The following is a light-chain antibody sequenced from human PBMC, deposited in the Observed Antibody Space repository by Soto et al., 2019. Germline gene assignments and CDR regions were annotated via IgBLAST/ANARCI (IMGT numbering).Light chain of an antibody. CDR1: QSVSSKY. J-gene: IGKJ1*01. CDR3: QHYGSSPWT. Sequence: EIVFTHSPVTLSFSPVESATLSCRASQSVSSKYLGWYQHKPGQAPRLLIYGASSRATGIPDRFSGSGSGTDFTLTISRLEPEDFAAYYCQHYGSSPWTFGQGTKVDIK. V-gene: IGKV3-20*01. CDR2: GAS.